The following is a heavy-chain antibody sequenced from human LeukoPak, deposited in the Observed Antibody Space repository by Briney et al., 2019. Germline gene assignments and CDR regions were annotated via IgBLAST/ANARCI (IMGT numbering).Heavy chain of an antibody. CDR2: IVPFSATI. Sequence: SVKVSCTAAEGTFTTYAISWVRQAPGQGPEWMGGIVPFSATIHYAQRFQDRVTITADKSTSTAYMELTSLRSEDTAVYYCARGYSNNFYGFDHWGQGTLVTVSS. CDR3: ARGYSNNFYGFDH. J-gene: IGHJ4*02. D-gene: IGHD5-12*01. CDR1: EGTFTTYA. V-gene: IGHV1-69*06.